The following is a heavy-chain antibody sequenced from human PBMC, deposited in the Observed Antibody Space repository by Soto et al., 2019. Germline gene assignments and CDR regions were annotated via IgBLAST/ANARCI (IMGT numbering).Heavy chain of an antibody. CDR2: ISYDGSNK. CDR1: GLTFSSYG. CDR3: AKKSGSSWSGYYFDY. J-gene: IGHJ4*02. Sequence: QVQLVESGGGVVQPGKSLRLSCAASGLTFSSYGMHWVRQAPGKGLEWVAVISYDGSNKYYADSVKGRFTISRDNSKNTLYLQMNSLRAEDTAVYYCAKKSGSSWSGYYFDYWGQGTLVTVSS. D-gene: IGHD6-13*01. V-gene: IGHV3-30*18.